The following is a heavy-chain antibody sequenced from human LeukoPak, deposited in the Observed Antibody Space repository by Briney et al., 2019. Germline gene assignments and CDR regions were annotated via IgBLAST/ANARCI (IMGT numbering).Heavy chain of an antibody. CDR3: ARDLGSGFLQFDY. Sequence: GGSLRLSCAASGFTVSSNYMSWVRQAPGKGLEWVSVIYSGGGTYYADSVKGRFTISRDHSKNTLYLQINSLRAEDTAVYYCARDLGSGFLQFDYWGQGTLVTVSS. V-gene: IGHV3-66*01. CDR1: GFTVSSNY. D-gene: IGHD6-19*01. J-gene: IGHJ4*02. CDR2: IYSGGGT.